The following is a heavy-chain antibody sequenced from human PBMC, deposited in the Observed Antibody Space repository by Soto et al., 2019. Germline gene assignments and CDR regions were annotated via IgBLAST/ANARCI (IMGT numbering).Heavy chain of an antibody. CDR2: INPSGGST. J-gene: IGHJ6*02. Sequence: ASGKVCWKASGYTFTSYYMHWVRQAPGQGLEWMGIINPSGGSTSYAQKFQGRVTMTRDTSTSTVYMELSSLRSEDTAVYYCARNFPYSSSWSLRNPPYMDVWGQGTTVTVSS. CDR3: ARNFPYSSSWSLRNPPYMDV. V-gene: IGHV1-46*01. D-gene: IGHD6-13*01. CDR1: GYTFTSYY.